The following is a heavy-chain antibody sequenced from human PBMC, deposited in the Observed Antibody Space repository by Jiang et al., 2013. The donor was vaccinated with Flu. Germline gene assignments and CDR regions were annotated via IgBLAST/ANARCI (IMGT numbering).Heavy chain of an antibody. D-gene: IGHD3-10*01. CDR3: TRIPSFYYGSGGYFDF. J-gene: IGHJ4*02. CDR1: GGSISGISYY. CDR2: VFYGGNT. V-gene: IGHV4-39*02. Sequence: SLTCTVSGGSISGISYYWGWIRQPPGRGLEWIGSVFYGGNTYYNPSLKSRVTISIDTSKNHFSLTLSSVTAADTAVYYCTRIPSFYYGSGGYFDFWGQGTLVTVSS.